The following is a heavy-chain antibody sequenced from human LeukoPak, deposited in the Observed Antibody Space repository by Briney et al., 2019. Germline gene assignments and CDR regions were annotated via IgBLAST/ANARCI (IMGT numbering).Heavy chain of an antibody. CDR3: ARDYDYGFNWFDP. CDR1: GFTFSSYA. CDR2: ISYDGSNK. V-gene: IGHV3-30-3*01. J-gene: IGHJ5*02. D-gene: IGHD4-17*01. Sequence: QSGGSLRLSCAASGFTFSSYAMHWVRQAPGKGLEGVAVISYDGSNKYYADSVKGRFTISRDNSKNTLYLQMNSLRAEDTAVYYCARDYDYGFNWFDPWGQGTLVTVSS.